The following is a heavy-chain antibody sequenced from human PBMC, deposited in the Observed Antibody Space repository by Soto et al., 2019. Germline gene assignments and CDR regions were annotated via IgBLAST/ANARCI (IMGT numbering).Heavy chain of an antibody. CDR3: AKTTGYSSGWLPYYFDY. V-gene: IGHV3-23*01. CDR1: GFTFSSYA. D-gene: IGHD6-19*01. Sequence: EVQLLESGGGLVQPGGSLRLSCAASGFTFSSYAMSWVRQAPGKGLEWVSAISGSGGSTYYADSVKGRFTISRDNSKNPLYLQTNSLRAEDTAVYYCAKTTGYSSGWLPYYFDYWGQGTLVTVSS. J-gene: IGHJ4*02. CDR2: ISGSGGST.